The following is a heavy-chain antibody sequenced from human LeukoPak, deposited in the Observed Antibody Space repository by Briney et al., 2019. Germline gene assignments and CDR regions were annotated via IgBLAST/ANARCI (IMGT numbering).Heavy chain of an antibody. CDR3: ARRGGSPLGAFDI. V-gene: IGHV4-59*01. J-gene: IGHJ3*02. D-gene: IGHD1-26*01. CDR1: GGSITNYD. CDR2: MFYRGST. Sequence: SETLSLTCTVSGGSITNYDWSWIRQPPGKGLEWIGFMFYRGSTNYNPSLESRVTISRDTSKSQFALELTSVTAADTAVYYCARRGGSPLGAFDIWGQGTMVTVSS.